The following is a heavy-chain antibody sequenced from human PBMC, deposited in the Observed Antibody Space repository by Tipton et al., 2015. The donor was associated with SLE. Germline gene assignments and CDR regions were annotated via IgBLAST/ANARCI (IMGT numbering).Heavy chain of an antibody. CDR1: GGSISSRSHD. J-gene: IGHJ4*02. Sequence: TLSLTCTVSGGSISSRSHDWGWIRQPPGKGLEWIGSIYDTGNTYYNPSLKSRVTISEDTSRNQFSLKLTSVTAADTAVYYCVGWGSSGYYYGFDYWGQGTLVTVSS. D-gene: IGHD3-22*01. V-gene: IGHV4-39*01. CDR3: VGWGSSGYYYGFDY. CDR2: IYDTGNT.